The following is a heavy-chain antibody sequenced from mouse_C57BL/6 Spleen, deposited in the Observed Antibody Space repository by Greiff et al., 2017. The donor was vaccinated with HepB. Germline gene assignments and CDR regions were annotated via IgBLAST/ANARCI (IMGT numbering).Heavy chain of an antibody. CDR2: ISSGSSTI. V-gene: IGHV5-17*01. CDR3: AKHYYLYAMDY. CDR1: GFTFSDYG. D-gene: IGHD1-2*01. Sequence: EVKVVESGGGLVKPGGSLKLSCAASGFTFSDYGMHWVRQAPEKGLEWVAYISSGSSTIYYADTVKGRFTISRDNAKNTLFLQMTSLRSEDTAMYYCAKHYYLYAMDYWGQGTSVTVSS. J-gene: IGHJ4*01.